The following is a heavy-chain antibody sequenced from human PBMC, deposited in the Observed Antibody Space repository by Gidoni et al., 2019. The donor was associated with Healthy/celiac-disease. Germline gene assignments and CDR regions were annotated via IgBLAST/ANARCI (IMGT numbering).Heavy chain of an antibody. V-gene: IGHV3-23*01. CDR3: AKSSLMWYSSPFDY. CDR2: ISGSGGST. D-gene: IGHD6-13*01. Sequence: VQLLESGGGLVHPGGSLRLSCAASGFTFSSYAMSWVRQAPGKGLAWVSAISGSGGSTYYADSVKGRFTISRDNSKNTLYLQMNSLRAEETAVYYCAKSSLMWYSSPFDYWGQGTLVTVSS. J-gene: IGHJ4*02. CDR1: GFTFSSYA.